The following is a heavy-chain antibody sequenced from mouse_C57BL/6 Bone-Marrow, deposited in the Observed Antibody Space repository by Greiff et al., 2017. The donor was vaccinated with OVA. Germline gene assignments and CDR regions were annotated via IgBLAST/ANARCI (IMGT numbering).Heavy chain of an antibody. J-gene: IGHJ1*03. CDR3: ARNSGIYYYGSSNWYFDV. D-gene: IGHD1-1*01. CDR1: GFSLTSYG. Sequence: VKLVESGPGLVQPSQSLSITCTVSGFSLTSYGVHWVRQSPGKGLEWLGVIWSGGSTDYNAAFISRLSLSKDNSKSQVFFKMNSLQADDTAIYYCARNSGIYYYGSSNWYFDVWGTGTTVTVSS. V-gene: IGHV2-2*01. CDR2: IWSGGST.